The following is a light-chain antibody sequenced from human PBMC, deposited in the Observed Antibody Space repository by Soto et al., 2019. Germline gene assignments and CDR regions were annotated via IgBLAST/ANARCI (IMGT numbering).Light chain of an antibody. CDR2: EVS. CDR1: SSDVGGYNY. CDR3: SSYTSSSTLGV. Sequence: QSALTQPASVSGSPGQSITISCTGTSSDVGGYNYVSWYQQHPGKAPKLMIYEVSNRPSGVSNRFSGSKSGNTASLTISGLPAEYEADYYCSSYTSSSTLGVFGGGTQLTVL. J-gene: IGLJ2*01. V-gene: IGLV2-14*01.